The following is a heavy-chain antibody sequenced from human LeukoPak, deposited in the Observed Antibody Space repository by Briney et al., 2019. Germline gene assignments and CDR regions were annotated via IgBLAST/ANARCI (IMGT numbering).Heavy chain of an antibody. Sequence: GGSLRLSCAASGFTFNRYDIHWVRQTTGKRLEWVSTIGTAGDTYYLGSVKGRFTISRDNAKKSTYLQMNSLRAGDTALYYCARAEGRDGYNYYYYGMDVWGQGTKLIVS. CDR3: ARAEGRDGYNYYYYGMDV. D-gene: IGHD5-24*01. J-gene: IGHJ6*02. CDR2: IGTAGDT. CDR1: GFTFNRYD. V-gene: IGHV3-13*01.